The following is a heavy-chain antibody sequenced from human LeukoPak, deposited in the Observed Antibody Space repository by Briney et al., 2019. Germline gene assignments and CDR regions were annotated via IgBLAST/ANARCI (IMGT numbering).Heavy chain of an antibody. CDR3: ARVDRPAVSARGDFFDS. J-gene: IGHJ4*02. CDR2: IYYSGST. Sequence: SETLSLTYSVSGGSISSNGYYWAWIRQPPGKGLEWIASIYYSGSTYYNASLKNRVTISVDRSKNQLSLKMTSVTVTDTAVYACARVDRPAVSARGDFFDSWGQGILVTVSS. V-gene: IGHV4-39*01. CDR1: GGSISSNGYY. D-gene: IGHD6-19*01.